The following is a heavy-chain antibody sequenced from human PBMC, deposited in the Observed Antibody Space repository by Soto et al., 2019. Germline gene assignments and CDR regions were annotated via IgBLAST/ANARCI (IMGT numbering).Heavy chain of an antibody. V-gene: IGHV1-18*01. Sequence: ASVQVSCKASGYTFTSYGISWVRQAPGQGLEWMGGISAYNGNTNYAQKRQGRVTMTTDTSTSTAYMELSSLRSDDTAVYYCASSKLMVYAIPGYYGMDVWGQGTTVTVSS. D-gene: IGHD2-8*01. CDR1: GYTFTSYG. CDR3: ASSKLMVYAIPGYYGMDV. J-gene: IGHJ6*02. CDR2: ISAYNGNT.